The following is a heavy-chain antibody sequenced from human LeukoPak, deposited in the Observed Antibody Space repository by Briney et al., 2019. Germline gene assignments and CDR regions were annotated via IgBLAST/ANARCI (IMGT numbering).Heavy chain of an antibody. Sequence: SETLSLTCSVSGGSISSGGYYWSWIRQSPGKGLEWIGYIYHSGSTYYNPSLKSPVTMSVDTSKNQFSLNLSSVTAADTAVYYCARESCTDTYDPEPYNWFDPWGQGTLVTVYS. V-gene: IGHV4-30-4*01. CDR2: IYHSGST. J-gene: IGHJ5*02. CDR3: ARESCTDTYDPEPYNWFDP. D-gene: IGHD2-8*02. CDR1: GGSISSGGYY.